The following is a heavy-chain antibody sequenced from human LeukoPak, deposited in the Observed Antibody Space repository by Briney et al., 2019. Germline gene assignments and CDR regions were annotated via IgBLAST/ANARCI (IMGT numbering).Heavy chain of an antibody. CDR2: IYTSGST. CDR3: ARGNIVVVPAVASNAFDI. J-gene: IGHJ3*02. V-gene: IGHV4-4*07. CDR1: GGSISPYY. Sequence: SETLSLTCTVSGGSISPYYWSWIRQPAGKGLEWIGRIYTSGSTNYNPSLKSRVTISVDTSKNQFSLKLSSVTAADTAVYYCARGNIVVVPAVASNAFDIWGQGTMVTVSS. D-gene: IGHD2-2*01.